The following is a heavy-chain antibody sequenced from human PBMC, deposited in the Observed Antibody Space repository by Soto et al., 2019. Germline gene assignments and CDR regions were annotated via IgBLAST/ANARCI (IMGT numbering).Heavy chain of an antibody. CDR1: GGSISSGDYF. CDR2: IYYTGST. D-gene: IGHD3-3*01. CDR3: ARDDGYYRRYEY. Sequence: QVRLQESGPGLVKPSQTLSLTCTVSGGSISSGDYFWSWVRQPPGKGREWIGYIYYTGSTSYNPSLKSRINMSVDTSKNQFSLKVSSVTAADTAVYFCARDDGYYRRYEYWGQGTLVTVSS. J-gene: IGHJ4*02. V-gene: IGHV4-30-4*01.